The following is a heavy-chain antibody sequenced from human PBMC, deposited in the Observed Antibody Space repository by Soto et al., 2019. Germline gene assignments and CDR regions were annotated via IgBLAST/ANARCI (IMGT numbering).Heavy chain of an antibody. CDR2: ISNSISDGNT. Sequence: GGSLRLSCAGSGFTFRNYAMNWVRQAPGKGLEWVSVISNSISDGNTHYADSVKGRFTISRDNDKNTVFLEMNSLRAEDTAVYYCAKVFSPEGGNYFDYWGQGTLVTVS. CDR3: AKVFSPEGGNYFDY. CDR1: GFTFRNYA. V-gene: IGHV3-23*01. J-gene: IGHJ4*02.